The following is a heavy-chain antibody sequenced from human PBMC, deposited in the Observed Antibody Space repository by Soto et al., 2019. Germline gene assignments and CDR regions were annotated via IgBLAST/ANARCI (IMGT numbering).Heavy chain of an antibody. CDR2: ISDYNGNT. J-gene: IGHJ5*02. CDR1: GYPFTSYG. Sequence: QVQLVQSGAEVKKPGASVKVSCKASGYPFTSYGISWVRQAPGQGLEWMECISDYNGNTNYAQKLQGRVTMTTDTSKSTPYVELRSFRSVDTAVYCCARGSRITMIVVEPEPFAPWGQGTLVTVSS. V-gene: IGHV1-18*04. D-gene: IGHD3-22*01. CDR3: ARGSRITMIVVEPEPFAP.